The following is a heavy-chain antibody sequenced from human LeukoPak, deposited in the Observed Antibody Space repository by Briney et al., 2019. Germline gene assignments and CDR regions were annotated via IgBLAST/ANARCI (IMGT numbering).Heavy chain of an antibody. CDR2: INTDGSST. CDR3: ARDPSMIAYYYMDV. CDR1: GFTFSSYW. Sequence: GGSLRLSCAASGFTFSSYWMHWVRQAPGKGLVWVSRINTDGSSTSYADSVKGRFTISRDNAKNTLYLQMNSLRAEDTAVYYCARDPSMIAYYYMDVWGKGTTVTVSS. V-gene: IGHV3-74*01. J-gene: IGHJ6*03. D-gene: IGHD3-22*01.